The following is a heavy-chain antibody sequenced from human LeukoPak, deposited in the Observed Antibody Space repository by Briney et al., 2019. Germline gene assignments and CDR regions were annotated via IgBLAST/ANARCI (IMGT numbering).Heavy chain of an antibody. V-gene: IGHV3-30*04. D-gene: IGHD2-15*01. CDR3: ARVVA. Sequence: GGSLRLSCAASGFTFSSYAMHWVRQAPGKGLERVAVISYDGSNKYYADSVKGRFTISRDNSKNTLYLQMNSLRAEDTAVYYCARVVAWGQGTLVTVSS. J-gene: IGHJ5*02. CDR2: ISYDGSNK. CDR1: GFTFSSYA.